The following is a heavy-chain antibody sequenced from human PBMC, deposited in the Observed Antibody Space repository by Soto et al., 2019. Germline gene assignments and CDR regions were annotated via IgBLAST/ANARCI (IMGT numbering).Heavy chain of an antibody. Sequence: PSETLSLTCAVYGGSFSGYYWSWIRQPPGKGLGWIGEINHSGSTNYNPSLKSRVTISVDTSKNQFSLKLSSVTAADTAVYYCARYSYGIFDYWGQGTLVTVSS. D-gene: IGHD5-18*01. CDR1: GGSFSGYY. CDR2: INHSGST. V-gene: IGHV4-34*01. J-gene: IGHJ4*02. CDR3: ARYSYGIFDY.